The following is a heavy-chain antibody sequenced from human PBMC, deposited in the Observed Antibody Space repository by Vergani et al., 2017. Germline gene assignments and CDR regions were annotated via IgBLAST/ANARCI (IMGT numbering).Heavy chain of an antibody. CDR1: GGSFSGYY. J-gene: IGHJ6*03. V-gene: IGHV4-34*01. Sequence: QVQLQQWGAGLLKPSETLSLTCAVYGGSFSGYYWSWIRQPPGKGLEWIGEINHSGSTNYNPSLKSRVTISVDTSKNQFSLKLSSVTAADTAVYYCARGRGYSYGFYYYXMDVWGKGTTVTVSS. D-gene: IGHD5-18*01. CDR3: ARGRGYSYGFYYYXMDV. CDR2: INHSGST.